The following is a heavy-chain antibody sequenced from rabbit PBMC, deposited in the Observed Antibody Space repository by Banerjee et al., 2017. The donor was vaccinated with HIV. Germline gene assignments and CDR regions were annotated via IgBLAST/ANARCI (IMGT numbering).Heavy chain of an antibody. D-gene: IGHD2-1*01. CDR2: IYPGFGIR. J-gene: IGHJ4*01. V-gene: IGHV1S47*01. CDR3: ARHSYDDYPYFNL. Sequence: ELVESGGGLVQPGESLKLSCKASGIDFSSYGISWVRQAPGKGPEWIAYIYPGFGIRNYANSVKGRFTISSDNAQNTVFLQMTSLTASDTATYFCARHSYDDYPYFNLWGQGTLVTVS. CDR1: GIDFSSYG.